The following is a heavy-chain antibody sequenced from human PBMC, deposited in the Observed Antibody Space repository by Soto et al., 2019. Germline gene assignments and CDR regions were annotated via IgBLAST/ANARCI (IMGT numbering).Heavy chain of an antibody. D-gene: IGHD5-12*01. V-gene: IGHV3-9*01. Sequence: PWGSLRLACAASRCTFEDYAMQWVRQAPAKGREWVSGISWHSGSIGYAASVKGRFTISRDNAKNSQYLQMTSLRAEDPALYYCANDISREWLRSRPDYWGTGTLVTVSS. CDR2: ISWHSGSI. CDR3: ANDISREWLRSRPDY. CDR1: RCTFEDYA. J-gene: IGHJ4*02.